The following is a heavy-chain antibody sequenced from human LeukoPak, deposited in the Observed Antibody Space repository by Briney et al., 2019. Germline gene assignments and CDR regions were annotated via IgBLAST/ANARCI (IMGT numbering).Heavy chain of an antibody. V-gene: IGHV4-61*08. CDR3: ARVLGSGYSDY. CDR1: GGSISSGGYY. J-gene: IGHJ4*02. CDR2: IYYSGTT. D-gene: IGHD2-15*01. Sequence: SETLSLTCTVSGGSISSGGYYWSWIRQHPGKGLEWIGYIYYSGTTNYNPSLKSRVTISVDTSKNQFSLKLSSVTAADTAVYYCARVLGSGYSDYWGQGTLVTVSS.